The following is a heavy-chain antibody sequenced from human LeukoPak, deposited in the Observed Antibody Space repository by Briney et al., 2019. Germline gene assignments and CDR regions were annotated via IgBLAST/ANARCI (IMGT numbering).Heavy chain of an antibody. CDR1: GYTFTSYG. J-gene: IGHJ3*02. V-gene: IGHV1-18*01. Sequence: ASVKVSCKASGYTFTSYGISWVRQAPGQGLEWMGWIGAYNGNTNYAQKLQGRVTMTTDTSTSTAYMELRSLRSDDTAVYYCARELGYRSGGSCYGSGSDAFDIWGQGTMVTVSS. CDR3: ARELGYRSGGSCYGSGSDAFDI. CDR2: IGAYNGNT. D-gene: IGHD2-15*01.